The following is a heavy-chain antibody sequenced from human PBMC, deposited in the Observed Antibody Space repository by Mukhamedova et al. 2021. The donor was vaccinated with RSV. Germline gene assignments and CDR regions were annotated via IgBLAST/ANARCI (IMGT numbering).Heavy chain of an antibody. CDR2: IIPNNGGT. Sequence: QAPGQGLEWMGWIIPNNGGTNYAQKFQGRVTMTRDTSISTAYMELSRLRSDDTAVYYCARDGITMVRGVITPPEYFQHWGQGTLV. D-gene: IGHD3-10*01. J-gene: IGHJ1*01. CDR3: ARDGITMVRGVITPPEYFQH. V-gene: IGHV1-2*02.